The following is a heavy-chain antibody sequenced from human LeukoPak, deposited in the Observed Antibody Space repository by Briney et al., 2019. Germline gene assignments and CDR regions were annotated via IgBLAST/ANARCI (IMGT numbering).Heavy chain of an antibody. D-gene: IGHD3-9*01. CDR1: GFTFSNYS. CDR3: ATSPFNSYDILTYYYYYMDV. Sequence: GGSLRLSCAASGFTFSNYSMNWVRQAPGKGLEWVSYISSSSSTIYYADSVKGQFTISRDNAKNSLYLQMNSLRAEDTAVYYCATSPFNSYDILTYYYYYMDVWGKGTTVTVSS. J-gene: IGHJ6*03. CDR2: ISSSSSTI. V-gene: IGHV3-48*01.